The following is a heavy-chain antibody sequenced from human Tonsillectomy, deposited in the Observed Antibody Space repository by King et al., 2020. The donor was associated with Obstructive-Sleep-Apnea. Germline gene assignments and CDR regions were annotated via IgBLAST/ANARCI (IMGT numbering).Heavy chain of an antibody. D-gene: IGHD2-2*01. V-gene: IGHV3-23*04. CDR2: ISGSGGST. CDR3: AKDIVVVPAAMPAYYYNGMDV. Sequence: VQLVESGGGLVQPGGSLRLSCAASGFTFSSYAMSWVRQAPGKGLEWVSGISGSGGSTYYADSVKGRFTISRDNSKNTLYLQMNSLRAEDTAVYYCAKDIVVVPAAMPAYYYNGMDVWGQGTTVTVSS. CDR1: GFTFSSYA. J-gene: IGHJ6*02.